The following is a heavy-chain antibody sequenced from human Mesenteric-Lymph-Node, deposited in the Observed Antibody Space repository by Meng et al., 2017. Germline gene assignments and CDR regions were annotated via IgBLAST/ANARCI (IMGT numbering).Heavy chain of an antibody. CDR3: ARDQRYYDSSGYAFDI. CDR2: IYSGGST. Sequence: GGSLRLSCAASGFTVSSNYMSWVRQAPGKGLEWVSVIYSGGSTYYADSVKGRFTISRDNSKNTLYLQMNSLRAEDTAVYYCARDQRYYDSSGYAFDIWGQGTMVTVSS. V-gene: IGHV3-53*01. CDR1: GFTVSSNY. J-gene: IGHJ3*02. D-gene: IGHD3-22*01.